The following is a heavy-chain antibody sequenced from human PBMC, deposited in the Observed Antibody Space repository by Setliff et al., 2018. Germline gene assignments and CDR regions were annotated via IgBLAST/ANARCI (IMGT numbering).Heavy chain of an antibody. CDR2: SYITGST. D-gene: IGHD6-6*01. V-gene: IGHV4-4*07. CDR1: GDSFSDYY. CDR3: ARDPSSVTARPGY. J-gene: IGHJ4*02. Sequence: SETLSLTCVVYGDSFSDYYWSWIRQPAGQGLEWIGRSYITGSTNYNPSLRSRVTISIDTSKNQFSLQLNSVTAADTAVYSCARDPSSVTARPGYWGQGTLVTVSS.